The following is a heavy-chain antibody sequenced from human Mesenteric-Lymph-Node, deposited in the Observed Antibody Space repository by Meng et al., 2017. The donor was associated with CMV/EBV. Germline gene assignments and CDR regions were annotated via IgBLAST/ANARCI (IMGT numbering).Heavy chain of an antibody. CDR3: ASRTGYRSSWYDYYYFDY. CDR1: GFTFSAYW. V-gene: IGHV3-7*01. Sequence: GESLKISCAASGFTFSAYWMTWVRQAPGKGLEWVADINQDGSAKNYVDSVKGRFTISRDNAKNSLYLQMNSLRAEDTAVYYCASRTGYRSSWYDYYYFDYWGQGTLVTVSS. J-gene: IGHJ4*02. D-gene: IGHD6-13*01. CDR2: INQDGSAK.